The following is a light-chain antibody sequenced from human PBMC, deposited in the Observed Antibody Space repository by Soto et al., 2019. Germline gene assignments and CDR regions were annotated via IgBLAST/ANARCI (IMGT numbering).Light chain of an antibody. V-gene: IGKV3D-15*01. Sequence: MGVTQSAVTLSVSPGESAALRCRAGQGGXSNFAWYKQKPGQAPRLLIXGASTRATGIPARFSGSGSGREFTLTISSMQSEDFVVYYCQQYNNWPTITFGQGTKVEIK. CDR3: QQYNNWPTIT. CDR2: GAS. J-gene: IGKJ1*01. CDR1: QGGXSN.